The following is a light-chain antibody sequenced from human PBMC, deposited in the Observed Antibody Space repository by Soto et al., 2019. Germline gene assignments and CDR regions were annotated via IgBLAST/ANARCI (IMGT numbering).Light chain of an antibody. J-gene: IGLJ1*01. CDR1: SSDVGGYNY. Sequence: ALTQPPSASGSPGQSVAISCTGTSSDVGGYNYVSWYQQHPGKAPKLMIYEVNKRSSGVPDRFSGSKSGNTASLTVSGLQAEDEADYYCSSYAGSSNVFGTGTKVTVL. CDR3: SSYAGSSNV. CDR2: EVN. V-gene: IGLV2-8*01.